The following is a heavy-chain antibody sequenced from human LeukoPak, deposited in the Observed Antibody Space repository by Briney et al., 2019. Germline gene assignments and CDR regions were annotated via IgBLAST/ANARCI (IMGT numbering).Heavy chain of an antibody. D-gene: IGHD6-6*01. V-gene: IGHV3-30*04. CDR3: ARDGAARLLRYYYYMDV. Sequence: GGSLRLSCAATGFTFSDHAVHWVRQAPGKGLEWVAVISYDGFNQKYADSVKGRFTVSRDNSENMQFLQMNALRPEDTAVYYCARDGAARLLRYYYYMDVWGKGTTVTVSS. CDR1: GFTFSDHA. CDR2: ISYDGFNQ. J-gene: IGHJ6*03.